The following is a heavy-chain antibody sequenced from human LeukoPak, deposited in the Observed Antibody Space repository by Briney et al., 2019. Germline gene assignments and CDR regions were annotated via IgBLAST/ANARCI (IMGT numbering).Heavy chain of an antibody. CDR1: GGSISSGGYY. CDR3: ARGDLGVWFGELLSSPPFDP. D-gene: IGHD3-10*01. V-gene: IGHV4-31*03. CDR2: IYYSGST. J-gene: IGHJ5*02. Sequence: SQTLSLTCTVSGGSISSGGYYWSWIRQPPGKGLEWIGYIYYSGSTYYNPSLKSRVTISVDTSKNQFSLKLSSVTAADTAVYYCARGDLGVWFGELLSSPPFDPWGQGTLVTVSS.